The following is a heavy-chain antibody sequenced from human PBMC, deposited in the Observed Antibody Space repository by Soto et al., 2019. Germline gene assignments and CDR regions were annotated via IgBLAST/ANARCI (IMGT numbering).Heavy chain of an antibody. Sequence: GGSLRLSCAASGFTFSSYSMNWVRQAPGKGLEWVSYISSSSSTIYYADSVKGRFTISRDNAKNSLYLQMNSLRDEDTAVYYCARASRNLYYYYGMDVWGQGTTVTVSS. CDR1: GFTFSSYS. CDR3: ARASRNLYYYYGMDV. J-gene: IGHJ6*02. V-gene: IGHV3-48*02. CDR2: ISSSSSTI.